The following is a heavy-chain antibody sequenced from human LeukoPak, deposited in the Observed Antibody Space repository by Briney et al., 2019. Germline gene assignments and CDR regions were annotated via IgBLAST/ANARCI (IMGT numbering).Heavy chain of an antibody. CDR2: IYHSGTTYSGST. Sequence: NSSETLPLTCDVSGASMSNYYWVWIRQPPGKGLEWIGSIYHSGTTYSGSTYYNPSLKSRVTISLDTSKNQFSLKVGSMTAADTAVYYCARAWGYGLIDYWGQGTMVTVSS. D-gene: IGHD2-15*01. CDR1: GASMSNYY. J-gene: IGHJ4*02. CDR3: ARAWGYGLIDY. V-gene: IGHV4-39*07.